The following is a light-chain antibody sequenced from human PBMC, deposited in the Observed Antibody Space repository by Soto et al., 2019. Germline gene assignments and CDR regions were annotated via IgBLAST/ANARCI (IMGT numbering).Light chain of an antibody. V-gene: IGKV3-20*01. CDR2: RAS. Sequence: EIVLTQSPGTLSLSPGERATLYCRASQSVSSSYLALYQQKPCQAPRLLSYRASRRANGIPDRFSGSGSGTDFTITISILENDELAGYYCPQHGSYLITFGPGTKVDIK. J-gene: IGKJ3*01. CDR3: PQHGSYLIT. CDR1: QSVSSSY.